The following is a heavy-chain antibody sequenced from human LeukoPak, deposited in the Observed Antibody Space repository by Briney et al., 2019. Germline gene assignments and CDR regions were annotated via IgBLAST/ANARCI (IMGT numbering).Heavy chain of an antibody. CDR1: GFTFSTYN. V-gene: IGHV3-74*01. J-gene: IGHJ6*02. CDR3: ARGNYYGMDV. CDR2: INSDGTTT. Sequence: GGSLRLSCATSGFTFSTYNMHWVRQAPGKGLLWVSRINSDGTTTYYADSVKGRFTISRDNAKNTLYLQVNSLRAEDTAVYYCARGNYYGMDVWGQGTTVTVSS.